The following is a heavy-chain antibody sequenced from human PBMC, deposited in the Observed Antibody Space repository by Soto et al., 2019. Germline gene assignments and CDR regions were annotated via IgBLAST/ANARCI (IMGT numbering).Heavy chain of an antibody. CDR1: GYTFTSYD. J-gene: IGHJ5*02. V-gene: IGHV1-8*01. Sequence: ASVKVSCKASGYTFTSYDINWVRQATGQGLEWMGWMNPNSGNTGYAQKFQGRVTMTRNTSISTAYMELSSPRSEDTAVYYCARANVGYDFWSGYENWFDPWGQGTLVTVSS. CDR2: MNPNSGNT. CDR3: ARANVGYDFWSGYENWFDP. D-gene: IGHD3-3*01.